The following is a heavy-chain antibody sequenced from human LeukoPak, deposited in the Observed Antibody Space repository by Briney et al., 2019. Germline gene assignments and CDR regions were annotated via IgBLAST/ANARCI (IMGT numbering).Heavy chain of an antibody. V-gene: IGHV1-2*02. CDR2: INPNSGGT. CDR1: GYTFTGYY. J-gene: IGHJ5*02. CDR3: ARASTELEYNNWFDP. D-gene: IGHD2/OR15-2a*01. Sequence: ASVKVSCRASGYTFTGYYMHWVRQAPGQGLEWMGWINPNSGGTNYAQKFQGRVTMTRDTSISTAYMELSRLRSDDTAVYYCARASTELEYNNWFDPWGQGTLVTVSS.